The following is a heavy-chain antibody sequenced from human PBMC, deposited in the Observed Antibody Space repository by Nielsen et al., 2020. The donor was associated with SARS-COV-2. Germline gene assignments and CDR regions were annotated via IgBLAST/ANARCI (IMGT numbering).Heavy chain of an antibody. CDR3: ARSRGSMAAARLDY. CDR2: INTNTGNP. Sequence: ASVKVSCKTSGYTFTSYAINWVRQAPGQGLEWMAWINTNTGNPMSAQAFTGRFVFSLDTSVTTAFLQINGLKAEDTAVYYCARSRGSMAAARLDYWGQGALVIVSS. CDR1: GYTFTSYA. D-gene: IGHD6-6*01. V-gene: IGHV7-4-1*02. J-gene: IGHJ4*02.